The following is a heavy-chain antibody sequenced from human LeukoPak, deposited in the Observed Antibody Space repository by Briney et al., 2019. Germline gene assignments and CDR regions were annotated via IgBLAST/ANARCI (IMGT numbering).Heavy chain of an antibody. CDR3: ARGASRYSSGWLPY. CDR2: IYHSGST. Sequence: SETLSLTCTISGGSIRSSIYYWGWIRQPPGKGLEWIANIYHSGSTYYNPSLKSRVTISVDTSKDQFSLKLSSVTAADTAVYYCARGASRYSSGWLPYWGQGTLVTVSS. V-gene: IGHV4-39*01. J-gene: IGHJ4*02. CDR1: GGSIRSSIYY. D-gene: IGHD6-19*01.